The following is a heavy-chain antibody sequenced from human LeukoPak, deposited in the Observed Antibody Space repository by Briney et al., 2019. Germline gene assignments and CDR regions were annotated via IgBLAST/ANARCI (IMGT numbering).Heavy chain of an antibody. CDR1: GFTFSSYG. Sequence: GGSLRLSCAASGFTFSSYGMHWVRQAPGKGLEWVAVISYDGSNKYYADSVKGRFTISRDNSKNTLYLQMNSLRAEDTAVYYCAKGAGGGGSDYWGQGTLVTVSS. V-gene: IGHV3-30*18. J-gene: IGHJ4*02. D-gene: IGHD2-15*01. CDR3: AKGAGGGGSDY. CDR2: ISYDGSNK.